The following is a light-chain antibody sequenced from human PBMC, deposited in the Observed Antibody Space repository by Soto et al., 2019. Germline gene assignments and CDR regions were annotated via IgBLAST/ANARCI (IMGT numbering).Light chain of an antibody. V-gene: IGLV2-11*01. CDR2: EVS. CDR1: SSDVGGYNY. J-gene: IGLJ1*01. Sequence: QSALTQPRSVSGSPGQSVTISCTGTSSDVGGYNYVSWYQQYPGKAPKLVIYEVSKRPSRVPDRFSGSKSGNTASLTISGVQAVDEADYYCCSYAGRPYVFGTGTKLTVL. CDR3: CSYAGRPYV.